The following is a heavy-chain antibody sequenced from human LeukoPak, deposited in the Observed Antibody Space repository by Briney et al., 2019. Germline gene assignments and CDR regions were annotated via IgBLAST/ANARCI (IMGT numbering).Heavy chain of an antibody. Sequence: TSETLSLTCTFSGGSFSPAHWSWIRQPPGKGLEWIGVICDNGHTDYNPSLQSRVTISVDTSKNQFSLKLSSVTAADTAVYYCARERGGYDLWTQDYWGQGTLVTVSS. V-gene: IGHV4-4*08. D-gene: IGHD5-12*01. CDR1: GGSFSPAH. CDR3: ARERGGYDLWTQDY. J-gene: IGHJ4*02. CDR2: ICDNGHT.